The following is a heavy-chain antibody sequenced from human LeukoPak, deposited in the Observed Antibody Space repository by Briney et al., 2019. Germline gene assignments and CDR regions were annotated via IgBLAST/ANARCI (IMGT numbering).Heavy chain of an antibody. CDR3: ARGGIAARPKYYYYYMDV. D-gene: IGHD6-6*01. Sequence: GRSLRLSCAASGLTFSYYSMNWVRQAPGKGLEWVSSISSSGDYKYYADSVKGRFTISRDDAKNSLYLQMNSLRAEDTALYYCARGGIAARPKYYYYYMDVWGKGTTVTVSS. CDR2: ISSSGDYK. CDR1: GLTFSYYS. J-gene: IGHJ6*03. V-gene: IGHV3-21*04.